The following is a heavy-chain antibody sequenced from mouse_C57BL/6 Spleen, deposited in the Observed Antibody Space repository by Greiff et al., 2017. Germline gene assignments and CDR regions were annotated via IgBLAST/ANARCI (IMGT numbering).Heavy chain of an antibody. D-gene: IGHD1-1*01. CDR2: INPSNGGT. CDR3: ARKRNYGSSYDYAMDY. CDR1: GYTFTSYW. J-gene: IGHJ4*01. Sequence: VQLQQPGTELVKPGASVKLSCKASGYTFTSYWMHWVKQRPGPGLEWIGNINPSNGGTNYNEKFKSKATLTVDKSSSTAYMQLSSRTSEDSAVYYCARKRNYGSSYDYAMDYWGQGTSVTVSS. V-gene: IGHV1-53*01.